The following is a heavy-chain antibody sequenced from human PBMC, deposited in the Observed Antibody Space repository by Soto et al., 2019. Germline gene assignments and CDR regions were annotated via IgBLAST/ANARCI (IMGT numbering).Heavy chain of an antibody. CDR1: GYTFSSYY. J-gene: IGHJ4*02. D-gene: IGHD6-19*01. CDR2: INPSGGGT. Sequence: ASVKVSCKASGYTFSSYYMYWVRQAPGQGLEWMGLINPSGGGTSYAQKFQDRVTMTRDTSTSTVYMELSSLRSEDTAMYYCGRASGPAVDGVPVSHWGQGTLVTVSS. V-gene: IGHV1-46*03. CDR3: GRASGPAVDGVPVSH.